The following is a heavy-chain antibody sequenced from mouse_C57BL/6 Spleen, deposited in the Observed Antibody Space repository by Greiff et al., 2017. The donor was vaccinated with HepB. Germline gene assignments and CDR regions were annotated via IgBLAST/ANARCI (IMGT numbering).Heavy chain of an antibody. D-gene: IGHD1-1*01. CDR1: GFSLTSYG. J-gene: IGHJ4*01. V-gene: IGHV2-6-1*01. Sequence: VKLMESGPGLVAPSQSLSITCTVSGFSLTSYGVHWVRQPPGKGLEWLVVIWSDGSTTYNSALKSRLSISKDNSKSQVFLKMNSLQTDDTAMYYCARQGYGSSYDYAMDYWGQGTSVTVSS. CDR3: ARQGYGSSYDYAMDY. CDR2: IWSDGST.